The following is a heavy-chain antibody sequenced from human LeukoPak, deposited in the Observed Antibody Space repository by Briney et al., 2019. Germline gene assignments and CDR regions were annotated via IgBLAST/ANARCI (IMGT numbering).Heavy chain of an antibody. CDR3: ARGRLGWGYYYYYIDV. J-gene: IGHJ6*03. V-gene: IGHV4-30-4*08. D-gene: IGHD2-2*03. Sequence: SETLSLTCTVSTDSISIGDFYWSWIRQPPGRGLEYIGYIYYTGTTHYNPSLKSRITMSVVSSKNQFSLNLSSVTAADTAVYYRARGRLGWGYYYYYIDVWGRGTTVTVSS. CDR1: TDSISIGDFY. CDR2: IYYTGTT.